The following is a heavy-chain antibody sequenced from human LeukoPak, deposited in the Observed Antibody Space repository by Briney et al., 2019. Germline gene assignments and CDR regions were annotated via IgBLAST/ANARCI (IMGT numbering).Heavy chain of an antibody. V-gene: IGHV3-7*01. CDR3: ARDAYRDRCFDF. J-gene: IGHJ4*02. D-gene: IGHD4-11*01. Sequence: GGSLRLSCAASGFTFSSYWMSWVRQAPGKGLEWVANIRKDGGEKYYVDSVKGRFTISRDSAKSSVYLQMNSLRAEDTAVYYCARDAYRDRCFDFWGQGSLVTVSS. CDR2: IRKDGGEK. CDR1: GFTFSSYW.